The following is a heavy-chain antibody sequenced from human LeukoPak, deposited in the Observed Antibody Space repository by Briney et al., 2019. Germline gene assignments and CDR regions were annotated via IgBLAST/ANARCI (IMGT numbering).Heavy chain of an antibody. CDR1: GFTFSNNW. V-gene: IGHV3-7*01. J-gene: IGHJ1*01. CDR2: VKKDASEK. D-gene: IGHD4-11*01. CDR3: ATYSILNAREFRY. Sequence: PGGSLRLSCAASGFTFSNNWMTWVRQAPGKGLEWVASVKKDASEKYYVDSVKGRFTISRDNAKNSVYLQMNSLGADDTAVYYCATYSILNAREFRYWGQGTLVTVTS.